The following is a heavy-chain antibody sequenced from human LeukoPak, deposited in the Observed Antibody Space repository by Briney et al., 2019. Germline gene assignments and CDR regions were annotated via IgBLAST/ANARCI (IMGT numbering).Heavy chain of an antibody. D-gene: IGHD4-17*01. CDR2: ISFYSSSI. CDR1: GFSIGDYA. J-gene: IGHJ3*02. V-gene: IGHV3-9*01. Sequence: PGRSLILSCAASGFSIGDYALYWLRHAPGQGQELVWVISFYSSSIGYEDSVKSRFITSGDYASKSQFLQMISMGADATAFYYCAKDSFSSGTVEGGGFDIWGQGTMVTVSS. CDR3: AKDSFSSGTVEGGGFDI.